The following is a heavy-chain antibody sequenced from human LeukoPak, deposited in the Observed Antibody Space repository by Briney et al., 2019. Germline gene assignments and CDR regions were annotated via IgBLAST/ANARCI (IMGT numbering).Heavy chain of an antibody. Sequence: GSLRLSCAASGFTFSSYAMHWVRQAPGKGLEWVAVISYDGSNKYYADSEKGRFTISRDNSKNTLYLQMNSLRAEDTAVYYCARADSSSWYPSLSYYFDYWGQGTLVTVSS. CDR1: GFTFSSYA. CDR3: ARADSSSWYPSLSYYFDY. V-gene: IGHV3-30*04. D-gene: IGHD6-13*01. J-gene: IGHJ4*02. CDR2: ISYDGSNK.